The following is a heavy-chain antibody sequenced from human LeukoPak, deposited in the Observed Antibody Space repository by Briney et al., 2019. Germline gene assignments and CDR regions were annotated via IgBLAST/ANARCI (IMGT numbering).Heavy chain of an antibody. D-gene: IGHD3-22*01. CDR3: AKVLYYYDSSGYQHYFDY. J-gene: IGHJ4*02. CDR2: IYYSGST. CDR1: GGSTSSSSYY. Sequence: EASETLSLTCTVSGGSTSSSSYYWGWIRQPPGKGMEWIGSIYYSGSTYYNPSLKSRVTISVDTSKNQFSLKLSSVTAADTAVYYCAKVLYYYDSSGYQHYFDYWGQGTLVTVSS. V-gene: IGHV4-39*01.